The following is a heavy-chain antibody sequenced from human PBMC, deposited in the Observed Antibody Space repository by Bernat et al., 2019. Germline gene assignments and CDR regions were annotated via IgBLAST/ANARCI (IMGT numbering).Heavy chain of an antibody. J-gene: IGHJ4*02. CDR3: ARDFKDFDY. V-gene: IGHV3-7*04. CDR1: GFSFSSYW. CDR2: IRQDGNEK. Sequence: EVQLVESGGRLVQPGGSLRFSCAAPGFSFSSYWMTWVRQAPGKGLEWVANIRQDGNEKYYVDSVKGRFTISRDNGKNSLYLQMSSLRAEDTAVYYCARDFKDFDYWGQGTLVTVSS.